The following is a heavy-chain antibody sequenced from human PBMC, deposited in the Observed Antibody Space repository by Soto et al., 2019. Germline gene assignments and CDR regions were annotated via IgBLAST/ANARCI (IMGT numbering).Heavy chain of an antibody. D-gene: IGHD2-2*01. CDR3: ASLPATSDFDY. Sequence: SETLSLTCAVSGGSISSSNWWRWVRQPPGKGLEWIGEIYHSGSTNYNPSLKSRVTISVDKSKNQFSLKLSSVTAADTAVYYCASLPATSDFDYWGQGTLVTVS. J-gene: IGHJ4*02. CDR1: GGSISSSNW. CDR2: IYHSGST. V-gene: IGHV4-4*02.